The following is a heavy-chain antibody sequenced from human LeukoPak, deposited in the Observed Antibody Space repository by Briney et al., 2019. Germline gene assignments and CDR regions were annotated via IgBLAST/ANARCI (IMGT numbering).Heavy chain of an antibody. J-gene: IGHJ4*02. Sequence: ASVNVSCKASGYTFTGYYMHWVRQAPGQGLEWMGWINPNSGGTNYAQKFQGRVTMTRDTSISTAYMEPSRLRSEDTAVYYCARHQWELPFDYWGQGTLVTVSS. CDR2: INPNSGGT. V-gene: IGHV1-2*02. CDR1: GYTFTGYY. D-gene: IGHD1-26*01. CDR3: ARHQWELPFDY.